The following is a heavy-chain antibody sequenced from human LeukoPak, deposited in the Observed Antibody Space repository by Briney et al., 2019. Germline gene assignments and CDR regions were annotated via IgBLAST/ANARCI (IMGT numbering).Heavy chain of an antibody. J-gene: IGHJ4*02. Sequence: SQTLSLTCTVSGGSMSSGDYYWSWIRQPPGKGLEWIGYIYYSGSSYYNPSLKSRVTISVDTSKSQFSLELTPVTAVDTAVYYCARSTGWLQPFDYWGQGTLVTVSS. V-gene: IGHV4-30-4*08. CDR3: ARSTGWLQPFDY. D-gene: IGHD5-24*01. CDR2: IYYSGSS. CDR1: GGSMSSGDYY.